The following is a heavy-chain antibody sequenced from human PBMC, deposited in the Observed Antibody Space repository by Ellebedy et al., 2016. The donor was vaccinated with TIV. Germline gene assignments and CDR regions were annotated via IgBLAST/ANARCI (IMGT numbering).Heavy chain of an antibody. CDR3: ARQGHSSGWYVGEYYLDY. CDR2: IYYSGST. V-gene: IGHV4-39*01. D-gene: IGHD6-19*01. J-gene: IGHJ4*02. CDR1: GGSISSSSYY. Sequence: MPSETLSLTCTVSGGSISSSSYYWGWIRQPPGKGLEWIGSIYYSGSTYYNPSLKSRVTISVDTSKNQFSLKLSSVTAADTAVYYCARQGHSSGWYVGEYYLDYWGQGTLVTVSS.